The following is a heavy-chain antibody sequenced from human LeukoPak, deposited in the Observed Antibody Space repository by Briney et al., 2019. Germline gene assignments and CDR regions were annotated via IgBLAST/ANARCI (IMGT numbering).Heavy chain of an antibody. CDR3: ARVDYDFWSGYLAALRY. CDR1: GYTFTSYD. D-gene: IGHD3-3*01. J-gene: IGHJ4*02. CDR2: MNPNSGNT. Sequence: ASVKVSCKASGYTFTSYDINWVRQATGQGLEWMGWMNPNSGNTGYAQKFQGRVTITRNTSISTAYMELSSLRSEDTAMYYCARVDYDFWSGYLAALRYWGQGTLVTVSS. V-gene: IGHV1-8*03.